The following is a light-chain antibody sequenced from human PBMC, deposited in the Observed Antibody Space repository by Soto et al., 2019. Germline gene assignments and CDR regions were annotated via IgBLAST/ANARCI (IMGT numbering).Light chain of an antibody. V-gene: IGLV1-40*01. J-gene: IGLJ2*01. CDR1: SSNIGAGYD. CDR2: G. CDR3: QSFDSSLGAHVI. Sequence: QSVVTQPPSVSGAPGQTVTISCTGTSSNIGAGYDVHWYQPLPGTAPKLLNDGDRFSGSKSGTSAYLAITGLKSEDEADYFCQSFDSSLGAHVIFGGGTKVTVL.